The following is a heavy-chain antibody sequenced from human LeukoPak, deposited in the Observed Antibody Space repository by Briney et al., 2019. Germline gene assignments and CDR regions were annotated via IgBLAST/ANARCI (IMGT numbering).Heavy chain of an antibody. Sequence: GGSLRLSCAASGFTVSSNYMSWVRQAPGKGLEWVSVIYSGGRTYYADSVKGRFTISRDNSKNTLYLQMNSLRAEDTAVYYCARESNSGYYLSYWGQGTLVTASS. D-gene: IGHD3-22*01. V-gene: IGHV3-66*01. J-gene: IGHJ4*02. CDR3: ARESNSGYYLSY. CDR1: GFTVSSNY. CDR2: IYSGGRT.